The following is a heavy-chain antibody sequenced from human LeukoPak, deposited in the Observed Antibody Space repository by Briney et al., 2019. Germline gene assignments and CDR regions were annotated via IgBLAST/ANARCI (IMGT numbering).Heavy chain of an antibody. CDR2: ICHSGTT. Sequence: PSETLSLTCAVYGGSFSSYYWSWSRQPPGKGLEGNGDICHSGTTNYNPSLKSLVTILVDTSKHQFSLQLTSLTAADTAVFYCARVEKASGKAGMDVWRQGTTVTVPS. CDR3: ARVEKASGKAGMDV. V-gene: IGHV4-34*01. J-gene: IGHJ6*02. CDR1: GGSFSSYY. D-gene: IGHD4-23*01.